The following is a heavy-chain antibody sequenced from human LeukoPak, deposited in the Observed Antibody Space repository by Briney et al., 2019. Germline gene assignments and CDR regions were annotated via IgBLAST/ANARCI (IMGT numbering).Heavy chain of an antibody. CDR1: GFTFSSYG. J-gene: IGHJ4*02. V-gene: IGHV3-30*18. D-gene: IGHD1-26*01. Sequence: PGGSLRLSCAASGFTFSSYGMHWVRQAPGKGLEWVAVISYDGSNKYYADSVKGRFTISRDNSKKTVFLQMSSLRAEDTAVYYCAKDRGLVGATPSNFDYWGQGTLVTVSS. CDR3: AKDRGLVGATPSNFDY. CDR2: ISYDGSNK.